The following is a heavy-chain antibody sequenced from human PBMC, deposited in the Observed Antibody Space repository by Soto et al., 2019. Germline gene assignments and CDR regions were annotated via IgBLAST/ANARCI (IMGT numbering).Heavy chain of an antibody. Sequence: GGSLRLSCSSSDFTLSTYSMNWVRQAPGKGLEWVSHINSAYEIVYADSVKGRFTISRDNAKNSVYLQMNSLRDEDTAVYYCASDAQPHSSGSAYVFDYWRQGTPVTVTS. J-gene: IGHJ4*02. CDR1: DFTLSTYS. D-gene: IGHD3-22*01. V-gene: IGHV3-48*02. CDR2: INSAYEIV. CDR3: ASDAQPHSSGSAYVFDY.